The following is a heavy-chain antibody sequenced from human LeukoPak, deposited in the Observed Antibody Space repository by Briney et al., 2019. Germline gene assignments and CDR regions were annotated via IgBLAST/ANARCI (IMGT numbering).Heavy chain of an antibody. CDR1: GYTLTELS. Sequence: GASVKVSCKVSGYTLTELSMHWVRQAPGKGLEWMGGFDPEDGETIYAQKFQGRVTMTEDTSTDTAYMELSSLRSEDTAVYYCATAGDSSWYWAFDIWGQGTTVTVSS. D-gene: IGHD6-13*01. CDR2: FDPEDGET. CDR3: ATAGDSSWYWAFDI. J-gene: IGHJ3*02. V-gene: IGHV1-24*01.